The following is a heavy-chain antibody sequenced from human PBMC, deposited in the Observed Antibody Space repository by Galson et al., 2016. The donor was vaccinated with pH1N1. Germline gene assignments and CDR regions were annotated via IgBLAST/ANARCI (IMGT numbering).Heavy chain of an antibody. V-gene: IGHV1-69*13. CDR2: IIPIFGTT. D-gene: IGHD4-23*01. J-gene: IGHJ6*02. CDR3: ARTPTSVVTVYSPFDV. Sequence: SGKVSCKVPEGTFTSSTITWVRHAPGQGLEWVGDIIPIFGTTTYALKFQGRVTLTADGSLHTAFMELSGLTSQDTAVYYCARTPTSVVTVYSPFDVWGQGTTVTVSS. CDR1: EGTFTSST.